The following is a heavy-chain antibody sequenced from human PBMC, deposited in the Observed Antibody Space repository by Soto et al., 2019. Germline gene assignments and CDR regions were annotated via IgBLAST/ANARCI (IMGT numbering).Heavy chain of an antibody. J-gene: IGHJ6*02. V-gene: IGHV1-69*06. D-gene: IGHD3-22*01. Sequence: SVKVSCKASGGTFSSYAISWVRQAPGQGLEWMGGIIPIFGTANYEQKFQGRVTITADKSTSTAYMELSSLRSEDTAVYYCAKRVHYDSSGYNYYYYGMDVWGQGTTVTVYS. CDR2: IIPIFGTA. CDR1: GGTFSSYA. CDR3: AKRVHYDSSGYNYYYYGMDV.